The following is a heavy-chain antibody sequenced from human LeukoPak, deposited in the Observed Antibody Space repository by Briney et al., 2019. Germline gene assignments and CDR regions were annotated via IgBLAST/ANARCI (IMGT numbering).Heavy chain of an antibody. CDR1: GFTFSSYS. Sequence: GGSLRLSCAASGFTFSSYSMNWVRQAPGRRLEWVSSISSSSSYIYYADSVKGRFTISRDNAKNSLYLQMNSLRAEDTAVYYCASLVMITFGKDYWGQGTLVTVSS. CDR3: ASLVMITFGKDY. V-gene: IGHV3-21*01. J-gene: IGHJ4*02. D-gene: IGHD3-16*01. CDR2: ISSSSSYI.